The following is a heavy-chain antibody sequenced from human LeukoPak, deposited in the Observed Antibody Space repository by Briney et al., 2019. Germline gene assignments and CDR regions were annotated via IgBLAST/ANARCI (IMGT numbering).Heavy chain of an antibody. V-gene: IGHV1-69*05. D-gene: IGHD1-14*01. CDR3: ARVAPESAVTWRYYYYMDV. CDR2: IIPIFGTA. Sequence: SVKVSCKASGGTFSSYAISRVRQAPGQGLEWMGGIIPIFGTANYAQKFQGRVTITTDESTSTAYMELSSLRSEDTAVYYCARVAPESAVTWRYYYYMDVWGKGTTVTVSS. J-gene: IGHJ6*03. CDR1: GGTFSSYA.